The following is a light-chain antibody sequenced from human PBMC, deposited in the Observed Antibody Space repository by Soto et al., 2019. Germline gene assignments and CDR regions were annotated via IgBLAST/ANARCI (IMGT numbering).Light chain of an antibody. Sequence: EIELTQSPGSLSLSPGERATLSCRASQSVSSTFFAWYQQRPGQAPRLLMYGASSRATGIPERFSGSGSGTDFTLTISRLEPEDFAVYYCQQFDSSVTFGQGTKVEIK. V-gene: IGKV3-20*01. CDR2: GAS. J-gene: IGKJ1*01. CDR1: QSVSSTF. CDR3: QQFDSSVT.